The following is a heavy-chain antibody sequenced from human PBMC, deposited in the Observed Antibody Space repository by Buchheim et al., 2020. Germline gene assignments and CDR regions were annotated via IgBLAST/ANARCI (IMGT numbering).Heavy chain of an antibody. CDR3: AKLASYSYSSGYNNWFDP. V-gene: IGHV3-23*04. J-gene: IGHJ5*02. CDR2: ISGSGGST. CDR1: GFTFSSKA. D-gene: IGHD6-19*01. Sequence: EVQLVESGGGLVQPGGSLRLSCEASGFTFSSKAMSWVRQAPGKGLGGVSAISGSGGSTYYEDSVKGRFTISGDNSKNRLYLQMNSLRAEDTAVYYCAKLASYSYSSGYNNWFDPWGQGTL.